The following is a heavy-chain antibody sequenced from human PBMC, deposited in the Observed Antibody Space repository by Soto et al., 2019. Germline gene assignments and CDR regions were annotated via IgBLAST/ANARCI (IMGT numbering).Heavy chain of an antibody. CDR1: GGTFSSYA. CDR2: IIPIFGTA. Sequence: QVQLVQSGAEVKKPGSSVKVSCKASGGTFSSYAISWVRQAPGQGLEWMGGIIPIFGTANYAQKFQGRVTITAEDSTNTAYMELSSLRSEYTAVYYWARGEGTGGGSGSYCDYWGQGTLVTVSS. V-gene: IGHV1-69*01. CDR3: ARGEGTGGGSGSYCDY. J-gene: IGHJ4*02. D-gene: IGHD3-10*01.